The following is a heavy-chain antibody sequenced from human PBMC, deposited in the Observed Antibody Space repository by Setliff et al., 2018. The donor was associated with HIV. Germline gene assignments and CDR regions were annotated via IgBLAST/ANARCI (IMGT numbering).Heavy chain of an antibody. CDR2: ISYDGNIK. CDR3: AREPTYYYDSSGPYDAFDV. CDR1: GFIFSNYA. J-gene: IGHJ3*01. D-gene: IGHD3-22*01. Sequence: GGSPRLSCAASGFIFSNYAMHWVRQAPGKGLEWVAVISYDGNIKYYADSVKGRFAISRDNSKNTLFLQMNSVRAEDTALYYCAREPTYYYDSSGPYDAFDVWGQGTMVTVSS. V-gene: IGHV3-30*09.